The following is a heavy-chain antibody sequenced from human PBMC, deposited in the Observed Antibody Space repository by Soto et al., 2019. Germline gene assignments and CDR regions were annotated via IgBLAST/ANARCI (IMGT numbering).Heavy chain of an antibody. CDR3: ARDEILTGSYYYYGMDV. Sequence: TSETLSLTCTVSGGSISRGGYYWSWIRQHPGKGLEWIGYIYYSGSTHYNPSLKSRVTISVDTSKNQFSLKLSSVTAADTAVYYCARDEILTGSYYYYGMDVWGQGTTVTVSS. D-gene: IGHD3-9*01. J-gene: IGHJ6*02. CDR2: IYYSGST. V-gene: IGHV4-31*03. CDR1: GGSISRGGYY.